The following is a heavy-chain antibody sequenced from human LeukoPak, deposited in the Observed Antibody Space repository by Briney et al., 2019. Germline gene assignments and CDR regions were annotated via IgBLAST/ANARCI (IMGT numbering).Heavy chain of an antibody. CDR2: VDHTGST. V-gene: IGHV4-59*01. D-gene: IGHD1-1*01. CDR3: ARGRVSSSTWYSIYYYYLYMDV. J-gene: IGHJ6*03. CDR1: DDSITMYY. Sequence: SETLSLTCSVSDDSITMYYWTWIRQPPGKGLEWIGYVDHTGSTNFNPSLNGRVSISRDTTKNLFSLRLRSVTAADTAVYFCARGRVSSSTWYSIYYYYLYMDVWGKGTTVTVSS.